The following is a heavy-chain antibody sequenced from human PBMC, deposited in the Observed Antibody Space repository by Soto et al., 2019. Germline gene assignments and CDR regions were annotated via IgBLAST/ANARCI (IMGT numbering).Heavy chain of an antibody. J-gene: IGHJ6*02. CDR1: GGSISSGGYY. CDR2: IYYSGST. V-gene: IGHV4-31*03. Sequence: SETLSLTCTVSGGSISSGGYYWSWIRQHPGKGLEWIGYIYYSGSTYYNPSLKSRVTISVDTSKNQFSLKLSSVTAADTAVYYCARDQQFFYGMDVWGQGTTVTVSS. CDR3: ARDQQFFYGMDV.